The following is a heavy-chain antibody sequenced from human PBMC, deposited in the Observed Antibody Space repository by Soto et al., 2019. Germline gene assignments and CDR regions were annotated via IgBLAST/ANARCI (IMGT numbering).Heavy chain of an antibody. CDR1: GFTISSYA. V-gene: IGHV3-23*01. D-gene: IGHD1-26*01. J-gene: IGHJ6*02. CDR3: ARESGSAAPYYFYYAMDV. CDR2: ISDRGDTT. Sequence: PGGSLRLSCAASGFTISSYAMYWVRQAPGKGLEWVSAISDRGDTTHYADSVKGRFTISRDTSKNTLYLQLNTLRADDTAVYYCARESGSAAPYYFYYAMDVWGQGTTVTVSS.